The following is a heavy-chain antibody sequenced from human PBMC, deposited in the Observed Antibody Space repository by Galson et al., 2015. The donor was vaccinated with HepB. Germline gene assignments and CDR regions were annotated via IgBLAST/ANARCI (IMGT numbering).Heavy chain of an antibody. Sequence: SLRLSCAASGFTFSTYGMHWGRQAPGKGLEWVASISFDGRKTYYVDSVQGRFTISRDNSNNTRYLQMNSLRAEDTAVYHCAKDGLYCSSANCYHYYYYYYGMDVWGQGTTVTVSS. V-gene: IGHV3-30*18. CDR2: ISFDGRKT. CDR3: AKDGLYCSSANCYHYYYYYYGMDV. CDR1: GFTFSTYG. D-gene: IGHD2-2*01. J-gene: IGHJ6*02.